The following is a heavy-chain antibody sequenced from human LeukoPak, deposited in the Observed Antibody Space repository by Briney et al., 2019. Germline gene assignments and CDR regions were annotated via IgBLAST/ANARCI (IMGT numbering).Heavy chain of an antibody. CDR3: SRGRDQSKTGDY. CDR2: IHPSGIT. CDR1: DGSSGYY. V-gene: IGHV4-34*01. D-gene: IGHD2-2*01. J-gene: IGHJ4*02. Sequence: PSETLSLTCAVYDGSSGYYWSWIRQPPGKGLEWIGEIHPSGITSSNPSLKSRASISADTSKNQFSLKLTSVTAADTALYYCSRGRDQSKTGDYWGQGTLVTVSS.